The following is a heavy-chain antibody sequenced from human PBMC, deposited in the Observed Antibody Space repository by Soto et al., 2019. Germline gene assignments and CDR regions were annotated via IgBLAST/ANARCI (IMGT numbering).Heavy chain of an antibody. CDR1: GYTFTSYG. Sequence: ASVKVSCKASGYTFTSYGISWVRQAPGQGLEWMGWISAYNGNTNYAQKLQGRVTMTTDTSTSTAYMELRSPRSDDTAVYYCARDTLQLGRGYNWFDPWGQGTLVTVSS. V-gene: IGHV1-18*01. J-gene: IGHJ5*02. D-gene: IGHD1-1*01. CDR3: ARDTLQLGRGYNWFDP. CDR2: ISAYNGNT.